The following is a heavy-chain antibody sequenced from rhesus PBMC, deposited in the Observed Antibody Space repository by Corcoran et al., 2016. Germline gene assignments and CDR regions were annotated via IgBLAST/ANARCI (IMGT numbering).Heavy chain of an antibody. CDR1: GFSFSSHW. CDR2: LNSTGAIV. CDR3: AKERAYSWYYEGCALGS. J-gene: IGHJ6*01. V-gene: IGHV3-14*01. D-gene: IGHD3-9*01. Sequence: ELQLVESGGCLAMPGGSPSLSCAASGFSFSSHWLPWVRRAPGNGRVWSSTLNSTGAIVYYAKSVKGRFTMSRDHVKDILSLQMERLRAEDTAVNYCAKERAYSWYYEGCALGSWGHGVVVTVSS.